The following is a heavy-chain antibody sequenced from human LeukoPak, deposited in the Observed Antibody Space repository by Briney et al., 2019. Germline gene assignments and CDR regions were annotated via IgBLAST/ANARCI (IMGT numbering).Heavy chain of an antibody. J-gene: IGHJ4*02. CDR1: GGTFSSYA. V-gene: IGHV1-18*04. D-gene: IGHD2-21*02. Sequence: GASVKVSCKASGGTFSSYAMSWVRQAPGQGLEWMGWISAYNGNTNYAQKLQGRVTMTTDTSTNTAYMELRSLRSDDTAVYYCARLVVVTAIPDYWGQGTPVTVSS. CDR3: ARLVVVTAIPDY. CDR2: ISAYNGNT.